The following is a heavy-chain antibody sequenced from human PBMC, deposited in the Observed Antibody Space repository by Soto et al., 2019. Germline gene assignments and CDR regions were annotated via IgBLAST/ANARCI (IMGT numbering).Heavy chain of an antibody. D-gene: IGHD2-15*01. CDR3: AKEGNGGSSLDS. J-gene: IGHJ5*01. V-gene: IGHV3-43*01. CDR1: GFKFDDYM. CDR2: ISWDGGSI. Sequence: VSLRLSCEASGFKFDDYMMHWVRQAPGKGLEWISLISWDGGSIDYADSIKGRFTVSRDNSKTSLYLHMHSLTSDDTAFYFCAKEGNGGSSLDSWGQGTLVTVSS.